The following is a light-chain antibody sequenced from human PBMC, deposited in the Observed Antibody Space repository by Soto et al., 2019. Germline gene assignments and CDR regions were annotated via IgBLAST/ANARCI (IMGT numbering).Light chain of an antibody. J-gene: IGKJ1*01. CDR1: QSVSSY. V-gene: IGKV3-11*01. CDR3: LQRSGWPRT. CDR2: DAS. Sequence: EIVLTQSPATLSLSPGERATHSCRASQSVSSYLAWYQQKPGQAPRLLIYDASNRATDIPARFSGSGSGTDFTLTISSLEPEDFAVYYCLQRSGWPRTFGQGTKVEIK.